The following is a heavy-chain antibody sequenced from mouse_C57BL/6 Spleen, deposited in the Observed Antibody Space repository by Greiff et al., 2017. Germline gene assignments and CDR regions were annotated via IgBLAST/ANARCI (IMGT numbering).Heavy chain of an antibody. D-gene: IGHD1-1*01. J-gene: IGHJ3*01. Sequence: LQESGAELVRPGASVTLSCKASGYTFTDYEMHWVKQTPVHGLEWIGAIDPETGGTAYNQKFKGKAILTADKSSSTAYMELRSLTSEDSPVYYCARSWNFGSGAWFAYWGQGTLVTVSA. V-gene: IGHV1-15*01. CDR2: IDPETGGT. CDR3: ARSWNFGSGAWFAY. CDR1: GYTFTDYE.